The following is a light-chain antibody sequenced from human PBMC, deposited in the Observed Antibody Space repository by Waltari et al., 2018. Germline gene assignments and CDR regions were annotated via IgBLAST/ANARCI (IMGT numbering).Light chain of an antibody. CDR2: DAS. J-gene: IGKJ2*01. V-gene: IGKV3-15*01. Sequence: EAMMTQSPATLSVSPGDRATLSCRASQSVNNNGAWFQQKPGQAPSLLISDASTRATGVPARFSGSGSGTEFTLTISSLQTEDFAVYYCQQYNNWPLYTFGQGTKLEIK. CDR1: QSVNNN. CDR3: QQYNNWPLYT.